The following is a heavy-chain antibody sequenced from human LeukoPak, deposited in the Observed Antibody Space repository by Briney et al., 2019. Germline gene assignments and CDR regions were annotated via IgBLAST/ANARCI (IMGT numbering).Heavy chain of an antibody. V-gene: IGHV4-59*01. CDR2: IYYSGST. CDR1: GGSISSYY. CDR3: ARGTGYYYYGMDV. D-gene: IGHD1-14*01. J-gene: IGHJ6*02. Sequence: SETLSLTCTVSGGSISSYYWSWIRQPPGKGLEWIGYIYYSGSTNYNPSLKSRVTISVDTSKNQFSLKLSSVTAADTAVYYCARGTGYYYYGMDVWGQGTTVTVS.